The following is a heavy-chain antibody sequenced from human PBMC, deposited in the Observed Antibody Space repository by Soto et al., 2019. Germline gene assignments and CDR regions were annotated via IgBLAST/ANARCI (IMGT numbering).Heavy chain of an antibody. V-gene: IGHV1-69*12. CDR1: GGTFSSYT. CDR3: ARGNHRWLQLWYLDL. D-gene: IGHD5-12*01. J-gene: IGHJ2*01. CDR2: IIPIFVTS. Sequence: QVQLVQSGAEVKKPGSSVTVSCKASGGTFSSYTISCVRQAPGQGLELMGGIIPIFVTSNYSQKFQGSVKITADEYTITAYMELSSLRSEDTAVYYCARGNHRWLQLWYLDLWGRGTLVTVSS.